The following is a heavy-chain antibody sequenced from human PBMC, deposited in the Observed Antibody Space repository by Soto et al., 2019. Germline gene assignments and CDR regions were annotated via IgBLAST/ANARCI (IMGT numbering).Heavy chain of an antibody. CDR2: IRSKHYGGAT. D-gene: IGHD6-13*01. V-gene: IGHV3-49*03. CDR1: GFTFSDYA. Sequence: EVPLVESGGGLEQPGRSLRLSCTASGFTFSDYAMSWFRQAPGKGLEWVGFIRSKHYGGATEYAASVKGRFTISRDDSKGIAELKMNSLKTEDTAVYYCPRIGTIAAAEGWGQGTLVTVSS. J-gene: IGHJ4*02. CDR3: PRIGTIAAAEG.